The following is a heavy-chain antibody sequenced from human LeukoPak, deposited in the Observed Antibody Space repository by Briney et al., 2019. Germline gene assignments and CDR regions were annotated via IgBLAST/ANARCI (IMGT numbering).Heavy chain of an antibody. Sequence: PGRSLRLSCAAPGFTFSSYGMHWVRQAPGKGLEWGAVIWNDGSNKYYAASVKGRFTISRDNSKNTLYLQMNSLRAEETAVYYCAKDRSLGYCSSSSCYRNFMDVWGKGTTVTVSS. CDR3: AKDRSLGYCSSSSCYRNFMDV. D-gene: IGHD2-2*02. J-gene: IGHJ6*03. V-gene: IGHV3-33*06. CDR1: GFTFSSYG. CDR2: IWNDGSNK.